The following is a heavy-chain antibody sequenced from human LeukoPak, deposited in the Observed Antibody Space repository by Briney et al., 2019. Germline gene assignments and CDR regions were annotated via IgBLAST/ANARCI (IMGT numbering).Heavy chain of an antibody. CDR3: AREEKSGQNWFDP. V-gene: IGHV1-2*02. J-gene: IGHJ5*02. Sequence: ASVKVSCKASGYTFTGYYMHWVRQAPGQGLEWMGWINPNSGGTNYAQKFQGRVTTTRDTSISTAYMELSRLRSDDTAVYYCAREEKSGQNWFDPWGQGALVTVSS. CDR1: GYTFTGYY. CDR2: INPNSGGT.